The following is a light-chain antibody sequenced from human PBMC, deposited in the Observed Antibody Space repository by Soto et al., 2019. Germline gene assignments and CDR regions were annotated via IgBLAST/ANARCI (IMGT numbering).Light chain of an antibody. Sequence: EIVLTQSPATLSLSPGKRATLSCRASQSVSSYLAWYQQKPGQAPRLLIYNASNRATGIPARFSGSGSGTDFSLTISSLEPEDFVVYYCQQYGYSPITFGQGTRLEIK. CDR2: NAS. CDR1: QSVSSY. CDR3: QQYGYSPIT. V-gene: IGKV3-11*01. J-gene: IGKJ5*01.